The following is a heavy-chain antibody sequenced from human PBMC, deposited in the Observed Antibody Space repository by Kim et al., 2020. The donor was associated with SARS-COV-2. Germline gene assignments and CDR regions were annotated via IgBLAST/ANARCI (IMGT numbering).Heavy chain of an antibody. CDR3: ARVFLAEAGKGYLDD. CDR1: GFTFSSYN. Sequence: GGSLRLSCAASGFTFSSYNMNWVRQAPGKGLEWVSHISSSSGTIYYAGSVKGRFTISRDNAKNLLYLQMNSLGDEDTAVYYCARVFLAEAGKGYLDDWGQGTLVTVSS. D-gene: IGHD6-13*01. CDR2: ISSSSGTI. J-gene: IGHJ4*02. V-gene: IGHV3-48*02.